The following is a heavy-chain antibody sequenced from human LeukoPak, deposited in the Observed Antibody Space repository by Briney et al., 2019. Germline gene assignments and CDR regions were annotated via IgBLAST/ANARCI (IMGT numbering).Heavy chain of an antibody. D-gene: IGHD3-16*02. CDR1: GFTFSSYS. CDR3: ARETYDYVWGSYRPLLYGMDV. V-gene: IGHV3-48*02. CDR2: ISSSSSTI. Sequence: GGSLRLSCAASGFTFSSYSMNWVRQAPGKGLEWVSYISSSSSTIYYADSVKGRFTISRDNAKNSLYLQMNSLRDEDTAVYYCARETYDYVWGSYRPLLYGMDVWGQGTTVTVSS. J-gene: IGHJ6*02.